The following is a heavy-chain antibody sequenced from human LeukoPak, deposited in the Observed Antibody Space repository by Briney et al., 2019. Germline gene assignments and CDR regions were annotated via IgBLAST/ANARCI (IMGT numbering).Heavy chain of an antibody. CDR2: INPNSGGT. CDR3: ARDFSSVVPAAIC. J-gene: IGHJ4*02. Sequence: ASVKVSCKASGYTFTGYYMHWVRQAPGQGLEWMGWINPNSGGTNYAQKFQGRVTMTRDTSISTAYMELSRLRSGDTAVYYCARDFSSVVPAAICWGQGTLVTVSS. D-gene: IGHD2-2*02. CDR1: GYTFTGYY. V-gene: IGHV1-2*02.